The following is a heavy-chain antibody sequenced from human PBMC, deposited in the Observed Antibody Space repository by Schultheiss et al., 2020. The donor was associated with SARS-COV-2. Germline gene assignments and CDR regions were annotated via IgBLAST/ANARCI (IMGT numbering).Heavy chain of an antibody. CDR2: INHSGST. V-gene: IGHV4-34*01. D-gene: IGHD2-2*01. Sequence: GSLRLSCAVSGGSFSAYYWTWIRQSPGKGLEWIGEINHSGSTNYNPSLKSRVTISVDTSKNQFSLKLSSVTAADTAVYYCARGRRYCSSTSCRTYYYYYGMDVWGQGTTVTVSS. J-gene: IGHJ6*02. CDR3: ARGRRYCSSTSCRTYYYYYGMDV. CDR1: GGSFSAYY.